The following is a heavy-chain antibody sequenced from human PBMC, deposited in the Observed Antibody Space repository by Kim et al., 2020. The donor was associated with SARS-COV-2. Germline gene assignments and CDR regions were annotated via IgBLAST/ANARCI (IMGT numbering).Heavy chain of an antibody. CDR1: GGSISSGGYY. CDR3: ARGRIQLRNFDS. Sequence: SETLSLTCTVSGGSISSGGYYWSWIRQHPGKGLEWIGYIYYSGSTYYNPSLKSRVTISVDTSKNQFSLKLSSVTAADTAVYYCARGRIQLRNFDSWGQGTLVTVSS. V-gene: IGHV4-31*03. J-gene: IGHJ4*02. D-gene: IGHD5-18*01. CDR2: IYYSGST.